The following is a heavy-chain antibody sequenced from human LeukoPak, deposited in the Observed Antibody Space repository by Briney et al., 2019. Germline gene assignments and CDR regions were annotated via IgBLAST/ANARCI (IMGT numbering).Heavy chain of an antibody. D-gene: IGHD3-16*01. CDR3: ARESGSYLWRSWLNP. CDR2: IYNSGNT. Sequence: SETLSLTCTVSGGSISSSSYYWGWIRQPPGKGLEWIGNIYNSGNTNYNPSLKSRVTISVDTSKNQFSLKLNFVTAADTAVYYCARESGSYLWRSWLNPWGQGTLVTVSS. CDR1: GGSISSSSYY. V-gene: IGHV4-61*01. J-gene: IGHJ5*02.